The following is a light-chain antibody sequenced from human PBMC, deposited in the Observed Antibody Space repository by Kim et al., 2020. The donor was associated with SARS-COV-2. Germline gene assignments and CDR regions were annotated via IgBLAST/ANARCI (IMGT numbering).Light chain of an antibody. CDR1: QIVSNTN. CDR3: QQHNYWPLT. J-gene: IGKJ4*01. V-gene: IGKV3-15*01. Sequence: EIVMTQSPATLSLSPGERATLSCKASQIVSNTNLVWYQQKPGQAPSLLIYRTSTRAAGVPARFSGSGSGTEFTLTISSLQSEDFAVYYCQQHNYWPLTFGGGTKVDIK. CDR2: RTS.